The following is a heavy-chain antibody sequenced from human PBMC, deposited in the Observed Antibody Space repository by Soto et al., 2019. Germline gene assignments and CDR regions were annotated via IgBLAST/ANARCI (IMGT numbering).Heavy chain of an antibody. D-gene: IGHD5-18*01. CDR2: IFSNDEK. J-gene: IGHJ5*02. V-gene: IGHV2-26*01. CDR1: GFSLSNARMG. CDR3: ARMNTQLSARGWFDP. Sequence: QVTLKESGPVLVKPTEPLTLTCTVSGFSLSNARMGVSWIRQPPGKALEWLAHIFSNDEKSYSTSLKSRLTIAKDTSKSQVVLTMTNMDPVDTATYYCARMNTQLSARGWFDPWGQGTLVTVSS.